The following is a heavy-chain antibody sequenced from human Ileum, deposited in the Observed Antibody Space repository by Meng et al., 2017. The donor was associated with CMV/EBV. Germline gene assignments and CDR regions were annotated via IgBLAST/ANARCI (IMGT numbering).Heavy chain of an antibody. CDR3: ARALDGDYFDY. Sequence: LYCAASGFTVRSNYMRWVRQAPGKGLQWVSIIYIGGSTYYADSVKGRFTISRDNSKNTLYLQMNSLRAEDTAVYYCARALDGDYFDYWGQGTLVTVSS. V-gene: IGHV3-66*02. J-gene: IGHJ4*02. D-gene: IGHD4-17*01. CDR2: IYIGGST. CDR1: GFTVRSNY.